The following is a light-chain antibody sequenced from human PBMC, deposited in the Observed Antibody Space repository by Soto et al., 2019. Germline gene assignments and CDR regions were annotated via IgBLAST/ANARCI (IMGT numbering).Light chain of an antibody. CDR1: QSVGSNY. Sequence: IVLTQSPGTLSLSPGERATLSCRASQSVGSNYLAWFQQKPGQAPRILIFAASSRATGIPGRFSGSGSGSDFTLTISRLEPEDCTVYYCQHYGTSPWTFGQGTKVEIK. V-gene: IGKV3-20*01. CDR3: QHYGTSPWT. CDR2: AAS. J-gene: IGKJ1*01.